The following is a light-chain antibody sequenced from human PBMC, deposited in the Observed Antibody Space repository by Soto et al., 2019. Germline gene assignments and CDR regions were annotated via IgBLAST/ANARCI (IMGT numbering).Light chain of an antibody. Sequence: LVTQSPGTLSLSPEQRATLSFRASQTVRNNYLAWYQQKGGQAPRLLIYDASTRATGIPDRFSGGGSGTDFTLTISRLEPEDFAVYYCQQFSSYPLPFGGGTKV. CDR2: DAS. CDR1: QTVRNNY. J-gene: IGKJ4*01. CDR3: QQFSSYPLP. V-gene: IGKV3-20*01.